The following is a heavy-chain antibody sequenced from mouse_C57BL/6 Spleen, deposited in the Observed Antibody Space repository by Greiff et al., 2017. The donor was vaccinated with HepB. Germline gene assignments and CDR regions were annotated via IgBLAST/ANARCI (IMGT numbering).Heavy chain of an antibody. Sequence: EVMLVESGGGLVKPGGSLKLSCAASGFTFSSYAMSWVRQTPEKRLEWVATISDGGSYTYYPDNVKGRFTISRDNAKNNLYLQMSHLKSEDTAMYYCARDGDSSAFDYWGQGTTLTVSS. J-gene: IGHJ2*01. V-gene: IGHV5-4*01. CDR3: ARDGDSSAFDY. CDR1: GFTFSSYA. CDR2: ISDGGSYT. D-gene: IGHD3-2*02.